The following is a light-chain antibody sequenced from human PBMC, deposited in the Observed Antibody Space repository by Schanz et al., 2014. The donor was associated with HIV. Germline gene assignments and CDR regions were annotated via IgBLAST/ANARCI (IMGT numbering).Light chain of an antibody. Sequence: QSALTQPPSASGSPGQSVTISCTGTSSDVGGYNYVSWYQHHPGKAPKLIIFEVSERPSGVPDRFSGSKSGTSASLAITGLQAEDEADYYCQSYDNSLSAWVFGGGTKLTVL. V-gene: IGLV2-8*01. J-gene: IGLJ3*02. CDR2: EVS. CDR3: QSYDNSLSAWV. CDR1: SSDVGGYNY.